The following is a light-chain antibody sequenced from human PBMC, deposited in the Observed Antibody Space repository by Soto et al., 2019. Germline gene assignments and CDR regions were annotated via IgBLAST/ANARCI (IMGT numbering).Light chain of an antibody. Sequence: QSALTQPRSVSGSPGQSVTISCTGSSSDIGVYDYVSWYQQHPGKAPKVILYDVNKRPSGVPSRFSGSKSGNTASLTISGLQADDEADYYCCSYAGRYTYVFGTGTRSPS. V-gene: IGLV2-11*01. J-gene: IGLJ1*01. CDR2: DVN. CDR1: SSDIGVYDY. CDR3: CSYAGRYTYV.